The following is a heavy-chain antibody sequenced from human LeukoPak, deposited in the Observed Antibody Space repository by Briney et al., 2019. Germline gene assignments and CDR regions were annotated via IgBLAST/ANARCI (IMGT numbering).Heavy chain of an antibody. J-gene: IGHJ4*02. V-gene: IGHV1-2*02. CDR2: INPNSGGT. D-gene: IGHD6-6*01. Sequence: ASVKVSCKASGYTFTGYYMHWVRQAPGQGLEWMGWINPNSGGTNYAQKFQGRVTMTRDTSISTAYMELSRLRSDDTAVYYCARKYSSSSAEPFDYWGQGTLVTVSS. CDR3: ARKYSSSSAEPFDY. CDR1: GYTFTGYY.